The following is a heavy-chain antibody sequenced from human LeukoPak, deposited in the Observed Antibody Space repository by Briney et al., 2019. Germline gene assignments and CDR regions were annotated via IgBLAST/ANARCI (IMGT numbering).Heavy chain of an antibody. CDR1: GFTVSDNY. Sequence: GGSLRLSCAASGFTVSDNYMNWVRQAPGKGLEWVSVIYGGDSTYYADSVKGRFTISRDNSKNTLYLQMNSLRAEDTAPYYCAKDIATHRRQQLAIDYWGQGTLVTVSS. V-gene: IGHV3-66*02. CDR3: AKDIATHRRQQLAIDY. D-gene: IGHD6-13*01. CDR2: IYGGDST. J-gene: IGHJ4*02.